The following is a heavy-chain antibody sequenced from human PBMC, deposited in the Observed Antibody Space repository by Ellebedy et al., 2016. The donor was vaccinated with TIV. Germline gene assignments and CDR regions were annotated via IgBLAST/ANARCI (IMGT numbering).Heavy chain of an antibody. J-gene: IGHJ3*02. D-gene: IGHD3-22*01. V-gene: IGHV3-30*02. Sequence: GGSLRLSXAVSGFTFRSYGMHWVRQAPGKGLEWVAIIWYDGSNKYYADSVKGRFTISRDNSKNTLYLQMNSLRPEDTAVYYCFITMIEVGGFDIWGQGTMVTVSS. CDR3: FITMIEVGGFDI. CDR2: IWYDGSNK. CDR1: GFTFRSYG.